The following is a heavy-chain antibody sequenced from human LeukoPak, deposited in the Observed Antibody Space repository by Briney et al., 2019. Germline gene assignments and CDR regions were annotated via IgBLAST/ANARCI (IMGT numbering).Heavy chain of an antibody. CDR1: GYSFTGYY. J-gene: IGHJ4*02. V-gene: IGHV1-2*02. D-gene: IGHD3-10*01. CDR2: INPNSGDT. CDR3: ARAADYYGSGSYYPTFDY. Sequence: ASVKVSCKASGYSFTGYYMHWVRQAPGQGLEWMGWINPNSGDTKYAQKFQGRVTMTRDTSISTAYMELTRLRSDDTAVYYCARAADYYGSGSYYPTFDYWGQGTLVTVSS.